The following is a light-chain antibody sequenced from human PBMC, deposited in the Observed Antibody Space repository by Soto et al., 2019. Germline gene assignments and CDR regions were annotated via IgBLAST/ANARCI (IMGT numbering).Light chain of an antibody. J-gene: IGLJ1*01. CDR1: SSDVGSYNY. CDR2: EVT. V-gene: IGLV2-14*01. CDR3: SSYTGTNTLPYV. Sequence: QSVLTQPASVSGSPGQSITISCTGTSSDVGSYNYVSWYQQHPGKAPKLMISEVTSRPSGVSNRFSGSKSGNTASLTISGLQAEDEADYYCSSYTGTNTLPYVFGTGTQLTVL.